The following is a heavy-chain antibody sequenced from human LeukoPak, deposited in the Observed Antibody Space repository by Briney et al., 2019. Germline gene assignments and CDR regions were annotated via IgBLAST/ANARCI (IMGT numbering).Heavy chain of an antibody. CDR1: GFTFDDYA. CDR2: ISWNSGSI. CDR3: AKAMVRGVIISMDV. Sequence: GGSLRLSCAASGFTFDDYAMHWVRQAPGKGLEWVSGISWNSGSIGYADSVKGRFTNSRDNAKNSLYLQMNSLRAEDTALYYCAKAMVRGVIISMDVWGKGTTVTISS. J-gene: IGHJ6*03. V-gene: IGHV3-9*01. D-gene: IGHD3-10*01.